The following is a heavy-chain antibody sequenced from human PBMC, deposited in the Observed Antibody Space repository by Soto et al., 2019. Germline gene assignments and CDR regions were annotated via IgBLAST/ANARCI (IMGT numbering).Heavy chain of an antibody. CDR1: GGTFSSYA. CDR3: AIQGCSGGSCFPPYYYYGMDV. J-gene: IGHJ6*04. Sequence: QVQLVQSGAEVKKPGSSVKVSCKASGGTFSSYAISWVRQAPGQGLEWMGGLIPIFGTANHAQKFQGRVTITADESTNTAYMELSSLRSEDTAVYYCAIQGCSGGSCFPPYYYYGMDVWGKGTTVIVSS. CDR2: LIPIFGTA. D-gene: IGHD2-15*01. V-gene: IGHV1-69*12.